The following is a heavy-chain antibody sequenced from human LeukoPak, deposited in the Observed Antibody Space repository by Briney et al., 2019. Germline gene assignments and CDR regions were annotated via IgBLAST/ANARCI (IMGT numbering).Heavy chain of an antibody. CDR1: GGTFSSYA. CDR2: IIPILGIA. J-gene: IGHJ6*02. CDR3: ATRDSSSTSYYYYYGMDV. D-gene: IGHD6-13*01. V-gene: IGHV1-69*04. Sequence: WASVKVSCKASGGTFSSYAISWVRQAPGQGLEWMGRIIPILGIANYAQKFQGRVTITADKSTSTAYMELSSLRSEDTAVYYCATRDSSSTSYYYYYGMDVWGQGTTVTVSS.